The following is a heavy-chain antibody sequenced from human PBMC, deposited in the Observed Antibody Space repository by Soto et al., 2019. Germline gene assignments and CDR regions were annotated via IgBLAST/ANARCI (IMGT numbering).Heavy chain of an antibody. CDR3: ARQEVPQWFTKGYYGMDV. CDR1: GGSFSGYY. J-gene: IGHJ6*02. CDR2: INHRGNT. V-gene: IGHV4-34*01. D-gene: IGHD2-8*01. Sequence: QVQLQQWGAGLSKPSETLSLTCAVYGGSFSGYYWTWIRQPPGKGLEWIGEINHRGNTNYNPSLTSRVTISVDTSKNQFSLKLTSVTAADTAVYYCARQEVPQWFTKGYYGMDVWDQGTTVTVSS.